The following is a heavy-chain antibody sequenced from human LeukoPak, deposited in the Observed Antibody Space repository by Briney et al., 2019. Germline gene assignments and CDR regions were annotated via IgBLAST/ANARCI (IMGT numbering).Heavy chain of an antibody. CDR2: ISGSGAST. J-gene: IGHJ4*02. D-gene: IGHD1-26*01. CDR1: GFTFSGFA. Sequence: GGSLRLSCAASGFTFSGFAMTWVRQAPGKGLEWVSGISGSGASTYYADSVKGRFTISRDNSRSTLHLQMSSLRAEDTAVYYCAKTMGAIDHDYWGQGTLVTVSS. V-gene: IGHV3-23*01. CDR3: AKTMGAIDHDY.